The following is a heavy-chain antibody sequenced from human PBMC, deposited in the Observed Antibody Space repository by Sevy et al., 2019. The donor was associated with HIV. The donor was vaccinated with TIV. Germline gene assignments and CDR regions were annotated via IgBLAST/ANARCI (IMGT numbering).Heavy chain of an antibody. V-gene: IGHV4-34*01. CDR3: ARHCGSTSCSHAFDI. CDR1: GGSFSGYY. D-gene: IGHD2-2*01. Sequence: SETLSLTCAVYGGSFSGYYWSWIRQPPGKGLEWIGEINHSGSANYNPSLKSRVTISVDTSKNQSSLKLSSVTAADTAVYYCARHCGSTSCSHAFDIWGQGTMVTVSS. CDR2: INHSGSA. J-gene: IGHJ3*02.